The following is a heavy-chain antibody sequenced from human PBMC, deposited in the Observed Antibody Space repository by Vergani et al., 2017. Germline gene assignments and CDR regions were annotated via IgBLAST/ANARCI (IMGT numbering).Heavy chain of an antibody. Sequence: QITLKESGPTLVKPTQTLTLTCTFSGFSLSTSEVGVGWIRQPPGKALEWLALIYWDDDKRYSPSLKSRLTITKDTSKNQVVLRMTNMEPVDTGTYYFAHRTSIAAAGRYFDYWGQGTLVTVSS. CDR2: IYWDDDK. D-gene: IGHD6-13*01. V-gene: IGHV2-5*02. CDR3: AHRTSIAAAGRYFDY. J-gene: IGHJ4*02. CDR1: GFSLSTSEVG.